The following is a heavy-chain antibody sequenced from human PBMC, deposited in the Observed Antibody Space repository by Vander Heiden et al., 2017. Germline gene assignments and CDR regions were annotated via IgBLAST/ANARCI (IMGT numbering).Heavy chain of an antibody. J-gene: IGHJ4*02. D-gene: IGHD1-26*01. CDR1: GFTFSRYS. Sequence: EVQLVESGGGLVQPGGSLRLSCAASGFTFSRYSMHWVRQAPGKGLEWISYISSSSTTIYYADSVKGRFTISRDNAKNSLYLQMNSLRAEDTAVYYCAREGGSDYFDYWGQGTLVTVSS. V-gene: IGHV3-48*01. CDR3: AREGGSDYFDY. CDR2: ISSSSTTI.